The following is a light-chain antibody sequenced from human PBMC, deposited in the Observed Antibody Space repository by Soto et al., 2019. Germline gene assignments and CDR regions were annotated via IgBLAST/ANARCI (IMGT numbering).Light chain of an antibody. Sequence: QSALTQPASVSGSPGQSITISCTGTSSDVGGYNYVSWYQQHPGKAPKLMIYDVSNRPSGVSNRFSGSKSGNTASLTISGLQGEGEGCYYCRSYTSSSIVVFGGGTQLTV. J-gene: IGLJ2*01. CDR2: DVS. V-gene: IGLV2-14*01. CDR3: RSYTSSSIVV. CDR1: SSDVGGYNY.